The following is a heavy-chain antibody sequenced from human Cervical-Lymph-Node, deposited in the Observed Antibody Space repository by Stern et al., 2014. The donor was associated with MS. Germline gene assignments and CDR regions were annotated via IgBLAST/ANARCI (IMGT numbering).Heavy chain of an antibody. Sequence: QVPLKESGPTLVIPTQTLTLTCTFSGFSLTTNGVAVGWIRQPPGKALEGLALIYWDDDTRYSPSLKSRLTITKDTSKNQVLLTMTNVEPVDTATYYCAHRDDWQLDFAYWGQGILVTVSS. J-gene: IGHJ4*02. CDR1: GFSLTTNGVA. D-gene: IGHD6-6*01. V-gene: IGHV2-5*02. CDR3: AHRDDWQLDFAY. CDR2: IYWDDDT.